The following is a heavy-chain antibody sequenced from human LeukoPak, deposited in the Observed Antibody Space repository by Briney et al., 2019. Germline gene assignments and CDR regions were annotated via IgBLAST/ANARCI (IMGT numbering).Heavy chain of an antibody. J-gene: IGHJ5*02. V-gene: IGHV4-39*01. CDR2: IYYSGST. CDR3: ARYSSSSGWFDP. CDR1: GGSISSSGYY. Sequence: PSETLYVTCTVSGGSISSSGYYWGWIRQSPGKGLEWIGIIYYSGSTYYNPSLKSRVTISVDTSKNQFSLKLSSVTAADTAIYYCARYSSSSGWFDPWGQGTLVTVSS. D-gene: IGHD6-6*01.